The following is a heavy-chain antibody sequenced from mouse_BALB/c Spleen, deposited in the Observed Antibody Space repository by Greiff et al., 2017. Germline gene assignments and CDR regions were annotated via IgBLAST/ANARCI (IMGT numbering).Heavy chain of an antibody. CDR3: AREDYYGSSYDY. V-gene: IGHV5-6-5*01. J-gene: IGHJ2*01. Sequence: EVQGVESGGGLVKPGGSLKLSCAASGFTFSSYAMSWVRQTPEKRLEWVASISSGGSTYYPDSVKGRFTISRDNARNILYLQMSSLRSEDTAMYYCAREDYYGSSYDYWGQGTTLTVSS. CDR2: ISSGGST. CDR1: GFTFSSYA. D-gene: IGHD1-1*01.